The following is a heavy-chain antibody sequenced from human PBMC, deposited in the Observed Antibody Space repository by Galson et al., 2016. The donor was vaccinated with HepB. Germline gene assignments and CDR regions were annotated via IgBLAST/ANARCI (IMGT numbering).Heavy chain of an antibody. CDR2: ISTRRTT. CDR1: GFVFSNFG. V-gene: IGHV3-23*01. CDR3: AKERLVRRIFDH. J-gene: IGHJ4*02. D-gene: IGHD1-1*01. Sequence: SLRLSCAASGFVFSNFGLSWVRQAPGKRLEWVSSISTRRTTYYSDSVQGRFTISSDNSKNTLYLQMNGLRAEDTAVYYCAKERLVRRIFDHWGQGTLLTVSS.